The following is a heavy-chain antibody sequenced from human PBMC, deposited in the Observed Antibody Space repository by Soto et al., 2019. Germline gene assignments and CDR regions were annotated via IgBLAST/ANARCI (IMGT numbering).Heavy chain of an antibody. CDR3: ARGTRGNYYDSSGYPARPIKYYYYSGMDV. J-gene: IGHJ6*02. D-gene: IGHD3-22*01. V-gene: IGHV4-61*01. Sequence: PSETLSLTCTVSGGSVSSGSYYWSWIRQPPGKGLEWIGYIYYSGSTNYNPSLKSRVTISVDTSKNQFSLKLSSVTAADTAVYYCARGTRGNYYDSSGYPARPIKYYYYSGMDVWGQGTTVTVSS. CDR2: IYYSGST. CDR1: GGSVSSGSYY.